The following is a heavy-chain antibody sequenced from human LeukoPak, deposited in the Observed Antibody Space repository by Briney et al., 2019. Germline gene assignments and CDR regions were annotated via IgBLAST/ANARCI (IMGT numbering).Heavy chain of an antibody. CDR3: ARVESSGRPYYFDY. CDR1: GGSFSGYY. Sequence: SSETLSLTCAVYGGSFSGYYWSWLRQPPGKGLEWIGEINHSGSTNYNPSLKSRVTISVDTSKNQFSLKLSSVTAADTAVYYCARVESSGRPYYFDYWGQGTLVTVSS. CDR2: INHSGST. D-gene: IGHD3-22*01. V-gene: IGHV4-34*01. J-gene: IGHJ4*02.